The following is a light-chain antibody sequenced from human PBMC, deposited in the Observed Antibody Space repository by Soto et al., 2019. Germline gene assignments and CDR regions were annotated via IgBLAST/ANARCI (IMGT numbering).Light chain of an antibody. J-gene: IGKJ4*01. V-gene: IGKV1D-12*01. CDR2: ATS. CDR1: RGISSW. CDR3: QQTSSSPLT. Sequence: DIQMTQSPSSVSASVGDRVTITCRASRGISSWLAWYQHKPGQAPKLLIYATSSLQSGVPSRFSGSGSGIDFTLTVSSLQPEDFATYYCQQTSSSPLTFGGGTKVEIK.